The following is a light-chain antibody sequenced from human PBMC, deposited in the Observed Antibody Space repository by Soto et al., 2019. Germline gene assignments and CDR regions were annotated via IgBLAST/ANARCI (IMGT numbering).Light chain of an antibody. CDR1: QDISSS. Sequence: DIQLTQSPSFLSASVGDRVTITCRASQDISSSLAWYQQKPGKAPKLLIYDASTLQTGVPSRFRGSGSGTEFPLTISSLQPEDFATYSCQQLASYPVGTFGGGTKVEIK. CDR3: QQLASYPVGT. J-gene: IGKJ4*01. CDR2: DAS. V-gene: IGKV1-9*01.